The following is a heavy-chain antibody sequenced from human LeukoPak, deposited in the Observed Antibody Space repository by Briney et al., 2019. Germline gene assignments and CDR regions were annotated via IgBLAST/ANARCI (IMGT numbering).Heavy chain of an antibody. CDR1: GLTVTSTY. D-gene: IGHD6-19*01. CDR3: ATIVSDSSGWYHFDH. CDR2: INIGGTT. J-gene: IGHJ4*02. V-gene: IGHV3-66*01. Sequence: QPEPSLRPACAASGLTVTSTYIAWARQAPRKGLEWVSFINIGGTTNYADSMKGRSFISRDYSKNTLYLQMSSLRAEDTAVYYCATIVSDSSGWYHFDHWGQGALVTVSS.